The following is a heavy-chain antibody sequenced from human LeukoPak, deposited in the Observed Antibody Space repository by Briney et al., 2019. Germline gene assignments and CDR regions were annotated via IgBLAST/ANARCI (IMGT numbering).Heavy chain of an antibody. CDR3: AKDRNDIPYYYYGMDV. CDR2: IYSGGST. Sequence: PGGSLRLSCAASGFTVSSNYMSWVRQAPGKGLEWVSVIYSGGSTYYADSVKGRFTISRDNSKNTLYLQMNSLRAEDTAVYYCAKDRNDIPYYYYGMDVWGQGTTVTVSS. V-gene: IGHV3-53*01. CDR1: GFTVSSNY. J-gene: IGHJ6*02. D-gene: IGHD3-9*01.